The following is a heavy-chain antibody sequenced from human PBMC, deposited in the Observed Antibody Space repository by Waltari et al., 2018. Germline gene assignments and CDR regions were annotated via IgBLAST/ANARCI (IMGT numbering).Heavy chain of an antibody. J-gene: IGHJ4*02. CDR3: ARAAARSSLFDY. D-gene: IGHD2-15*01. CDR2: IYHSGST. CDR1: GYSISSGYY. V-gene: IGHV4-38-2*02. Sequence: QVQLQESGPGLVKPSETLSLTCTVSGYSISSGYYWGWIRQPPGKGLEWMGSIYHSGSTYYNPSLKSRVTISVDTSKNQFSLKLSSVTAADTAVYYCARAAARSSLFDYWGQGTLVTVSS.